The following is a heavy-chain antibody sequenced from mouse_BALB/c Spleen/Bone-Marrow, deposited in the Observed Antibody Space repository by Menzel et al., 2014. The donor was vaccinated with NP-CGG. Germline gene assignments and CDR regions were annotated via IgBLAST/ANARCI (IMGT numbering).Heavy chain of an antibody. CDR2: ITPSTGYI. CDR1: GYTFTSYW. J-gene: IGHJ3*01. V-gene: IGHV1-7*01. Sequence: VQLQQSGAELAKPGASVKMSCKASGYTFTSYWMHWIKQRPGQGREWIGYITPSTGYIEYNQKFKDKATLTADKSSSTAYMQLSSLTSEDSAVYYCARPRFAYWGQGTLVTVSA. CDR3: ARPRFAY.